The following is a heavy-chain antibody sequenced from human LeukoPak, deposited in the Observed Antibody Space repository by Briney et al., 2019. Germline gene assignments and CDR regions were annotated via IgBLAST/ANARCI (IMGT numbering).Heavy chain of an antibody. V-gene: IGHV4-34*01. J-gene: IGHJ4*02. Sequence: SETLSLTCAVYGGSFSGYYWSWIRQPPGKGLEWIGEINHSGSTNYNPSLKSRVTISVDTSKNQFSLKLSSVTAADTAVYYCARGGGYSGYDRGGDYWGQGTLVTVSS. CDR2: INHSGST. CDR3: ARGGGYSGYDRGGDY. CDR1: GGSFSGYY. D-gene: IGHD5-12*01.